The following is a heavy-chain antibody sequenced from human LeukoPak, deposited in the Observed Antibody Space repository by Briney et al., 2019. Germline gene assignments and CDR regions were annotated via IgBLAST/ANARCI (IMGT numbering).Heavy chain of an antibody. CDR3: ARVGYSSSWYDC. Sequence: GGSLRLSCAASGFTFSSYDMHWVRQATGKGLEWVSAIGTAGDTYYPGSVKGRFTISRENAKNSLYLQMNSLRAGDTAVYYYARVGYSSSWYDCWGQGTLVTVSS. CDR2: IGTAGDT. CDR1: GFTFSSYD. J-gene: IGHJ4*02. D-gene: IGHD6-13*01. V-gene: IGHV3-13*01.